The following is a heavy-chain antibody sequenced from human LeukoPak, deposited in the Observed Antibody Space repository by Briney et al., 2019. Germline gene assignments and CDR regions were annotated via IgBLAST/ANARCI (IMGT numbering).Heavy chain of an antibody. CDR3: ARDLHIRSAWTDAFAF. V-gene: IGHV4-39*07. CDR1: GGSISSSSYY. J-gene: IGHJ3*01. Sequence: SETLSLTCTVSGGSISSSSYYWGWIRQPPGKGLEWIGNIHYSGSTYYNPSLKSRVTISVDTSKNQFSLKLSSVTAADTAMYYCARDLHIRSAWTDAFAFWGQGTMVTVSS. CDR2: IHYSGST. D-gene: IGHD6-19*01.